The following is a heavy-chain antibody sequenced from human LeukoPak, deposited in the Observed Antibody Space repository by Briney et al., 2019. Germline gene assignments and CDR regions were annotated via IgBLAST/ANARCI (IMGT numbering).Heavy chain of an antibody. CDR1: GFTVSSNY. Sequence: PGGSLRLSCAASGFTVSSNYMNWVRQAPGKGLEWVSYISSSSSTIYYADSVKGRFTISRDNAKNTLYLQMNSLRAEDTAVYYCARDYYDFWSGYFDYWGQGTLVTVSS. V-gene: IGHV3-48*01. CDR3: ARDYYDFWSGYFDY. D-gene: IGHD3-3*01. CDR2: ISSSSSTI. J-gene: IGHJ4*02.